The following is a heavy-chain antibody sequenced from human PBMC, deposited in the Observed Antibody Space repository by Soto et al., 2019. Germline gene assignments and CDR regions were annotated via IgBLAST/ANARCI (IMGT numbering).Heavy chain of an antibody. V-gene: IGHV3-33*01. CDR1: GFTFSSYG. Sequence: QVQLVESGGGVVQPGRSLRLSCAASGFTFSSYGMHWVRQAPGKGLEWVAVIWYDGSNKYYADSVKGRFTISRDNSKNTLYLQMNSLRAEDTAVYYCAREIASYYDFWSGSNYYYGMDVW. D-gene: IGHD3-3*01. J-gene: IGHJ6*01. CDR2: IWYDGSNK. CDR3: AREIASYYDFWSGSNYYYGMDV.